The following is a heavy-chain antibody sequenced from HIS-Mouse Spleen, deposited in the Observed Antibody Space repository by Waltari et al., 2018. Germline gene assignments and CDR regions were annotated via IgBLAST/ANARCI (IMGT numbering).Heavy chain of an antibody. V-gene: IGHV1-8*01. CDR2: MNPNSGNT. Sequence: NWVRQATGQGLEWMGWMNPNSGNTGYAQKFQGRVTMTRNTSISTAYMELSSLRSEDTAVYYCARWEYCSGGSCQSAFDIWGQGTMVTVSS. J-gene: IGHJ3*02. D-gene: IGHD2-15*01. CDR3: ARWEYCSGGSCQSAFDI.